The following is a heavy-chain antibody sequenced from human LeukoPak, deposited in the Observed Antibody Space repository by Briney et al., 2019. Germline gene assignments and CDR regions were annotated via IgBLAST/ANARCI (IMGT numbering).Heavy chain of an antibody. CDR1: GYTFTSYD. D-gene: IGHD5-12*01. CDR3: ARFYSGYGNYYYYMDV. Sequence: ASVKVSCKASGYTFTSYDINWVRQATGQGLEWMGWMNPNSGNTGYAQKFQGRVTMTRNTSISTAYMELSRLGSDDTAVYYCARFYSGYGNYYYYMDVWGKGTTVTVSS. V-gene: IGHV1-8*01. CDR2: MNPNSGNT. J-gene: IGHJ6*03.